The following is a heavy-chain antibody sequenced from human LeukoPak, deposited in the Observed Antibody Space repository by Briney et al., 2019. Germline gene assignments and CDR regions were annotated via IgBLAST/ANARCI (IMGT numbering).Heavy chain of an antibody. CDR3: TTDLGTYYHGSQRLIPIDY. CDR1: GFTFTNAW. CDR2: IKSKTDGETT. V-gene: IGHV3-15*01. J-gene: IGHJ4*02. D-gene: IGHD3-10*01. Sequence: GGSLRLSCVDSGFTFTNAWMSWVRQAPGKGLEWIGRIKSKTDGETTNYAEPVRGRFTISRDDSKSAVYLQMNSPKIEDTAVYYCTTDLGTYYHGSQRLIPIDYWGQGTLVTVSS.